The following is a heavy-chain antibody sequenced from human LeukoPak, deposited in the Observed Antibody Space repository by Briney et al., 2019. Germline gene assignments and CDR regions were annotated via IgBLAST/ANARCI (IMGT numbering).Heavy chain of an antibody. V-gene: IGHV1-2*06. D-gene: IGHD4-17*01. J-gene: IGHJ6*03. CDR3: ARSYGDYGNYYYYMDD. CDR1: GYTFTDYY. CDR2: INPNSGGT. Sequence: ASVKVSCKASGYTFTDYYMRWVRQAPGQGLEWMGRINPNSGGTNPAQKFQGRVTMTRDTSISTAYMELRSLRSDDTAVYYCARSYGDYGNYYYYMDDWGKGTTVTVSS.